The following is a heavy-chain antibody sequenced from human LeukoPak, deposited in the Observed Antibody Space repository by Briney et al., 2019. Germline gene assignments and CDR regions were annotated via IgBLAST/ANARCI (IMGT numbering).Heavy chain of an antibody. CDR2: VYYSGSS. CDR1: NGSISSSSYY. Sequence: SETLSLTCTVSNGSISSSSYYRGWIRQPPGEGLEWIGSVYYSGSSHYNPSLKSRVTISVDTSKNQFSLRLSSVTAADTAVYYCARDGAARPGYYMDVWGKGTTDTVSS. V-gene: IGHV4-39*07. J-gene: IGHJ6*03. CDR3: ARDGAARPGYYMDV. D-gene: IGHD6-6*01.